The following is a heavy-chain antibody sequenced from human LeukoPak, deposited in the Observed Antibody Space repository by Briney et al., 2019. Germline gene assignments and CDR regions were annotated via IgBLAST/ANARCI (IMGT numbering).Heavy chain of an antibody. CDR3: AKERIRVRNWFDP. Sequence: GGSLRLSCAASGFTFSSYGMHWVRQAPGKGLEWVSFIRYDGSNEYYADSVRGRFTISRDNSKNTLYLQMNSLRAEDTAVYYCAKERIRVRNWFDPWGQGTLVTVSS. D-gene: IGHD2-15*01. J-gene: IGHJ5*02. V-gene: IGHV3-30*02. CDR1: GFTFSSYG. CDR2: IRYDGSNE.